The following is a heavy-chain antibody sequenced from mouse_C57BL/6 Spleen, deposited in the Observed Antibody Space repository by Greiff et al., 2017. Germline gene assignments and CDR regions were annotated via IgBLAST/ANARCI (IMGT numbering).Heavy chain of an antibody. J-gene: IGHJ2*01. D-gene: IGHD3-3*01. Sequence: DVMLVESGGGLVQPGGSLSLSCAASGFTFTDYYMSWVRQPPGKALEWLGFIRNKANGYTTEYSASVKGRFTISRDNSQSILYLQMNALRAEDSATYYCARWGLYYFDYWGQGTTRTVSS. V-gene: IGHV7-3*01. CDR1: GFTFTDYY. CDR3: ARWGLYYFDY. CDR2: IRNKANGYTT.